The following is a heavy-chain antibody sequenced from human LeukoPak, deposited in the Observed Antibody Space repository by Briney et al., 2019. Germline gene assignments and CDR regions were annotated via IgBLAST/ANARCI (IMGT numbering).Heavy chain of an antibody. D-gene: IGHD3-16*02. CDR3: ARVMITFGGVIVNFDY. V-gene: IGHV1-18*01. J-gene: IGHJ4*02. Sequence: ASVKVSCKASGYTFTSYGISWVRQAPGQGLEWMGWISAYNGNTNYAQKLQGRVTMTTDTSTSTAYMELRSLRSDDTAVYYCARVMITFGGVIVNFDYWGQGTLVTASS. CDR2: ISAYNGNT. CDR1: GYTFTSYG.